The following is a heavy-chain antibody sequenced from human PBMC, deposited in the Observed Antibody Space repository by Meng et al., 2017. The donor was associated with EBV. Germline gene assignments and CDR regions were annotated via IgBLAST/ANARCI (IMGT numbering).Heavy chain of an antibody. V-gene: IGHV1-46*01. CDR1: GYTSTSYY. CDR2: INPSGGST. CDR3: ARDFCGGDCYGFDS. D-gene: IGHD2-21*01. J-gene: IGHJ4*02. Sequence: QVQLVQSGAAVKKTGASVKVLCKAFGYTSTSYYMHWVRQAPGQGLEWMGIINPSGGSTSYAQKFQGRVTMTRDTSTSTVYMELSSLRFEDTDVYYCARDFCGGDCYGFDSWGQGTLVTVSS.